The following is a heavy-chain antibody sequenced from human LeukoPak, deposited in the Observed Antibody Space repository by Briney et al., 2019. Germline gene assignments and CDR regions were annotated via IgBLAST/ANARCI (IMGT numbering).Heavy chain of an antibody. Sequence: GASVKVSCKASGYTFTGYYMHWVRQAPGQGLEWMGWINPNSGGTNYAQKFQGRVNMTRDTSTSTVYMELTRLTSNDTAVYFCTRDLDIVATIINVWGQGTLVTVSS. J-gene: IGHJ4*02. CDR3: TRDLDIVATIINV. CDR1: GYTFTGYY. D-gene: IGHD2-21*01. V-gene: IGHV1-2*02. CDR2: INPNSGGT.